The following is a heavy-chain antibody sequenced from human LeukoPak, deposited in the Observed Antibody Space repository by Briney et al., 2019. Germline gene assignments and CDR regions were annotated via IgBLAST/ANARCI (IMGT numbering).Heavy chain of an antibody. Sequence: SVKVSCKASGGTFSSYAISWVRQAPGQGLEWMGGIIPIFDTANYAQKFQGRVTITTDESTSTAYMELSSLRSEDTAVYYCARGEGSGDERDYYYYYMDVWGKGTTVTVSS. V-gene: IGHV1-69*05. J-gene: IGHJ6*03. CDR2: IIPIFDTA. D-gene: IGHD5-12*01. CDR1: GGTFSSYA. CDR3: ARGEGSGDERDYYYYYMDV.